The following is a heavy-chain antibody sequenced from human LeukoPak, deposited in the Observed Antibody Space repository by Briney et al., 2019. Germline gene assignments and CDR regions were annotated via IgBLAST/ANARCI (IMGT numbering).Heavy chain of an antibody. Sequence: ASVKVSCKASGYTFTSYYMHWVRQAPGQGLEWMGWISAYNGNTNYAQKLQGRVTMTTDTSTSTAYMELRSLRSDDTAVYYCARDTMYGVIHDYWGQGTLVTVSS. CDR2: ISAYNGNT. CDR3: ARDTMYGVIHDY. CDR1: GYTFTSYY. J-gene: IGHJ4*02. D-gene: IGHD2-8*01. V-gene: IGHV1-18*04.